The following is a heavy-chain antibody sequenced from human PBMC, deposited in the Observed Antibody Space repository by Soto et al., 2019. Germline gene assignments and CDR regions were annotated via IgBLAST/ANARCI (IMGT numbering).Heavy chain of an antibody. CDR1: GGSLSSTHW. D-gene: IGHD3-10*01. CDR3: ARDPYYYGSGAKGGFDP. V-gene: IGHV4-4*02. CDR2: IYHTGST. Sequence: QVQLQESGPGLGKPSGTLSLTGAVSGGSLSSTHWWSRVRQPPRTGLDWIGDIYHTGSTNYNPSLKSRVTISVDKSNNQFSLNLSSVTAADTAVYYCARDPYYYGSGAKGGFDPWGQGTLVIVSS. J-gene: IGHJ5*02.